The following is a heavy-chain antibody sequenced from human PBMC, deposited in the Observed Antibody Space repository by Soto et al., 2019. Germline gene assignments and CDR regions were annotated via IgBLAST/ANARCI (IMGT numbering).Heavy chain of an antibody. J-gene: IGHJ4*02. V-gene: IGHV4-39*02. CDR2: IYYSGST. D-gene: IGHD6-19*01. CDR3: ATGNGWQPN. Sequence: PSETLSLTCTVSGGSISSSSFHWGWIRQPPGKGLEWIGSIYYSGSTYYSPSLKSRVTISRDNAKNSLYLQMNSLRDEDTAVYYCATGNGWQPNWGQGTLVTVSS. CDR1: GGSISSSSFH.